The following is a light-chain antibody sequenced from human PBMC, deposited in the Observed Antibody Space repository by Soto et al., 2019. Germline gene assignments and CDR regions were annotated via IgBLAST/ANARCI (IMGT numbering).Light chain of an antibody. CDR2: AAS. V-gene: IGKV1-39*01. J-gene: IGKJ4*01. Sequence: DIQMTQSPSSLSASVGDRVTITCRASQSISSYLNWYQQKPGKAPKLLIYAASSLQSGVPSRFSGSGSGTDFTLTISSLQPEDFALYYCQHSYSTPFTFGGGTKVEIK. CDR3: QHSYSTPFT. CDR1: QSISSY.